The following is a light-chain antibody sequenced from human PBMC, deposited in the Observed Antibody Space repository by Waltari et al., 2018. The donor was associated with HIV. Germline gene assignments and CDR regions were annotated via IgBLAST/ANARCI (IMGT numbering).Light chain of an antibody. CDR3: SSYTSSSTLV. V-gene: IGLV2-14*01. CDR1: SSDVGGYNF. J-gene: IGLJ3*02. CDR2: EVS. Sequence: QSALTQPASVSGSPGQSITISCTGTSSDVGGYNFVSWYQQHPVKAPKLMVYEVSNRPAGFSNRFAGSKSGNTASLTISGLHAEDEADYYCSSYTSSSTLVFGGGTKLTVL.